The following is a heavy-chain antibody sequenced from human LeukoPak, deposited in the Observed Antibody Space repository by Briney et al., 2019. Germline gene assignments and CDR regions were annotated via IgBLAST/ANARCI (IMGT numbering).Heavy chain of an antibody. CDR2: ISSGSTYN. J-gene: IGHJ4*02. V-gene: IGHV3-21*01. Sequence: TPGGSLRLSCAASAFTFSDYSMPWVRQAPGKGREWVSSISSGSTYNYPADSLKGRFSISRDNAKNSLYLQMTSLRAEDSAVYYCTRGPTLIGVAGTWPLDYWGQGTLVTVSS. D-gene: IGHD6-19*01. CDR1: AFTFSDYS. CDR3: TRGPTLIGVAGTWPLDY.